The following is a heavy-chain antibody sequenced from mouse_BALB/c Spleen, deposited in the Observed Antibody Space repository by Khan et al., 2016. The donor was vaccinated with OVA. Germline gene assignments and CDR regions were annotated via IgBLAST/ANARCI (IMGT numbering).Heavy chain of an antibody. CDR2: ISSGGSYT. D-gene: IGHD1-1*01. CDR3: ARASYNCGSSPWFVGY. J-gene: IGHJ2*01. V-gene: IGHV5-9-4*01. Sequence: EVELVESGGGLVKPGGSLKLSCAASGFTFSSYAMSWVRQSPEKRLEWVAEISSGGSYTYYPDTVTGRFTISRDNAKNTLYLEMSSLRSEDTAMYCCARASYNCGSSPWFVGYWGQGTTLTVSS. CDR1: GFTFSSYA.